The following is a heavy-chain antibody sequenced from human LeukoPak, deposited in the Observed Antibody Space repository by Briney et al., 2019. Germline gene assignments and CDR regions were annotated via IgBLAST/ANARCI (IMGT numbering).Heavy chain of an antibody. CDR3: ASGGYSSGWYAGGLGY. J-gene: IGHJ4*02. D-gene: IGHD6-19*01. CDR2: IKQDGSEK. V-gene: IGHV3-7*01. CDR1: GFTFGSYW. Sequence: GGSLRLSCAASGFTFGSYWMSWVRQAPGKGLEWVANIKQDGSEKYYVDSVKGRFTISRDNAKNSLYLQMNSLRAEDTAVYYCASGGYSSGWYAGGLGYWGQGTLVTVSS.